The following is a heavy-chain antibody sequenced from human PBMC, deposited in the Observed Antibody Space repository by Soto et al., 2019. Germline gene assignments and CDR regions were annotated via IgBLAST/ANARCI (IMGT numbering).Heavy chain of an antibody. CDR1: GFTVSSNY. CDR3: ARERSPVIIRHYYYMDV. Sequence: GGSLRLSCAASGFTVSSNYMSWVRQAPGKGLEWVSVIYSGGSTYYADSVKGRFTISRDNSKNKLYLQMNSLRAEDTAVYYCARERSPVIIRHYYYMDVWGKGTTVTVSS. J-gene: IGHJ6*03. D-gene: IGHD3-9*01. CDR2: IYSGGST. V-gene: IGHV3-66*01.